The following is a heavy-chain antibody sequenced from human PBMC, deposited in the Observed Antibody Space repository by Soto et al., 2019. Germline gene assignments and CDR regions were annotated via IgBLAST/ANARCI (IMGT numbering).Heavy chain of an antibody. CDR2: IYYSGST. J-gene: IGHJ6*02. V-gene: IGHV4-59*01. Sequence: SETLSLTCTVSGGSISSYYWSWIRQPPGKGLEWIGYIYYSGSTNYNPSLKSRVTISVDTSKNQFSLKLSSVTAADTAVYYCARGEDAFFYYGLDVWGQGITVTVSS. CDR1: GGSISSYY. CDR3: ARGEDAFFYYGLDV.